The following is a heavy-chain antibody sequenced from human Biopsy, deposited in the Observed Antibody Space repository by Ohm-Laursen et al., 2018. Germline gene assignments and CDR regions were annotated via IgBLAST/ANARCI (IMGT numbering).Heavy chain of an antibody. CDR2: IKEDGSEK. CDR1: GFTFSSYC. D-gene: IGHD2-15*01. J-gene: IGHJ4*02. Sequence: SLRLSCAASGFTFSSYCMSWVRQARGKGLEWVANIKEDGSEKHYVDSVKGRFTISRDNAKNSLFLQMNSLRAEDTAVYYCARAYPPPGRRLVVVAGDFDCWGQGTRVTVSS. CDR3: ARAYPPPGRRLVVVAGDFDC. V-gene: IGHV3-7*01.